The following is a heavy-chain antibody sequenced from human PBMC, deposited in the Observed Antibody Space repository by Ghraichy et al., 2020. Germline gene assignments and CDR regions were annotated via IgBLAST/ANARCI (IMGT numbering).Heavy chain of an antibody. CDR1: GYIFTYRY. V-gene: IGHV1-45*01. D-gene: IGHD2/OR15-2a*01. Sequence: SVKVSCKASGYIFTYRYLHWVRQAPGQALEWLGWITVYNGNTKYAQKFKDRVTITRESSLSTIYMELRNLRSEDTAVYYCARGPLYASGSDEEAFDSWGQGTMGTVSS. CDR2: ITVYNGNT. CDR3: ARGPLYASGSDEEAFDS. J-gene: IGHJ3*01.